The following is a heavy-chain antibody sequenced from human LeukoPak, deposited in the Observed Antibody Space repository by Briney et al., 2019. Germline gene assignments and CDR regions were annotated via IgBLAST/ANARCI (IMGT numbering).Heavy chain of an antibody. J-gene: IGHJ4*02. CDR2: IRGDGGST. CDR1: GFTFDDYA. CDR3: TKVARVTTVVTPSLDY. V-gene: IGHV3-43*02. Sequence: GGSLRLSCAASGFTFDDYAMHWVRQAPGKGLEWVSLIRGDGGSTYYADSVEGRFTISRDNSKNSLYLQMNSLRTEDTALYYCTKVARVTTVVTPSLDYWGQGTLVTVSS. D-gene: IGHD4-23*01.